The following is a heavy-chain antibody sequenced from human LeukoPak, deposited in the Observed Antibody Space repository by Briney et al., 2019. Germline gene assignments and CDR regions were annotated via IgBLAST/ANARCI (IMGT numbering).Heavy chain of an antibody. V-gene: IGHV1-18*01. J-gene: IGHJ3*02. D-gene: IGHD2-2*01. CDR2: ISAYNGNT. Sequence: ASVKVSCKASGYTFTSYGISWVRQAPGQGLEWMGWISAYNGNTNYAQKLQGRVTMTTDTSTSTAYMELRSLRSDDTAVYYCARDFENCSSTSCYQVAFDIWGQGTMVTVSS. CDR1: GYTFTSYG. CDR3: ARDFENCSSTSCYQVAFDI.